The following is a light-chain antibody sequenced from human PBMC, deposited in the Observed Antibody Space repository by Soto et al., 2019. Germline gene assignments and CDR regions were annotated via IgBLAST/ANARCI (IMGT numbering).Light chain of an antibody. V-gene: IGLV2-23*01. Sequence: QSALPQPASVSGSPGQSIIISCTGISRSVDSYDFVSWYQQHPGKAPKLIIYEGTQRPSGVSNRFSGSKSDNAASLTISGLQAEDEADYYCCSYGKVFGTGTKLTVL. J-gene: IGLJ1*01. CDR1: SRSVDSYDF. CDR2: EGT. CDR3: CSYGKV.